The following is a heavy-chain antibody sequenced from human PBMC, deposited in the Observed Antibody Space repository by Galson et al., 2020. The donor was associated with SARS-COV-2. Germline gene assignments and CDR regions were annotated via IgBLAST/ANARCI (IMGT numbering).Heavy chain of an antibody. D-gene: IGHD3-3*01. Sequence: GESLKISCAASGFTFSDYYMSWIRQAPGKGLEWVSYISSSSSYTNYADSVKGRFTISRDNAKNSLYLQMNSLRAEDTAVYYCARVPNTIFGVVTRSVSFDYWGQGTLVTVSS. CDR3: ARVPNTIFGVVTRSVSFDY. CDR2: ISSSSSYT. V-gene: IGHV3-11*06. J-gene: IGHJ4*02. CDR1: GFTFSDYY.